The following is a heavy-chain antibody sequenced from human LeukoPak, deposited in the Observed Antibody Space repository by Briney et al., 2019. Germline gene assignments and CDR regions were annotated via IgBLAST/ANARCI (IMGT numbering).Heavy chain of an antibody. J-gene: IGHJ4*02. CDR1: GYTFTSYG. D-gene: IGHD6-19*01. CDR2: IIPIFGTA. Sequence: GASVKVSCKASGYTFTSYGISWVRQAPGQGLEWMGGIIPIFGTANYAQKFQGRVTITADESTSTAYMERSSLRSEDTAVYYCASVGYSSGWYYFDYWGQGTLVTVSS. CDR3: ASVGYSSGWYYFDY. V-gene: IGHV1-69*13.